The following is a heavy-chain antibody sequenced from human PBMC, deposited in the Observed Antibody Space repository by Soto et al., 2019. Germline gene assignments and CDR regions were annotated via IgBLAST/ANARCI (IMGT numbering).Heavy chain of an antibody. J-gene: IGHJ3*02. CDR1: GYTFTSYG. Sequence: ASVKVSCKASGYTFTSYGISWLRQAPGQGLEWMGWISAYNGNTNYAQKLQGRVTMTTDTSTSTAYMELRSLRSDDTAVYYCARDLGCSGGSCYSPDAFDIWGQGTMVTVSS. D-gene: IGHD2-15*01. V-gene: IGHV1-18*01. CDR3: ARDLGCSGGSCYSPDAFDI. CDR2: ISAYNGNT.